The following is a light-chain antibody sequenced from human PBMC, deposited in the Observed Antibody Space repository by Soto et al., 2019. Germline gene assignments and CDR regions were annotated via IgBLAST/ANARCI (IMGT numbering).Light chain of an antibody. Sequence: IILNHFPGNLFIVPGGRSTLSRRASQSLSSSSLAWYQQKPGQAPRLLISGASSRAADIPDRFSGSGSGTDFTLTINRLEPEDFAVYYCQQYDSSPRTFGQGTKVDIK. CDR1: QSLSSSS. V-gene: IGKV3-20*01. CDR2: GAS. J-gene: IGKJ1*01. CDR3: QQYDSSPRT.